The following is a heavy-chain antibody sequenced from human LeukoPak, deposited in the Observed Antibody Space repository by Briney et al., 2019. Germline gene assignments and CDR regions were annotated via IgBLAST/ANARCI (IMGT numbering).Heavy chain of an antibody. Sequence: ASVKVSCKASGYTFTSYYMHWVRQAPGQGLEWMGIINPGGGSTSYAQKFQGRVTMTRDTSTSTVYMELSSLRSGDTAVYYCARDPQDCSSTSCYRGCFDPWGQGTLVTVSS. CDR3: ARDPQDCSSTSCYRGCFDP. CDR1: GYTFTSYY. J-gene: IGHJ5*02. D-gene: IGHD2-2*01. CDR2: INPGGGST. V-gene: IGHV1-46*01.